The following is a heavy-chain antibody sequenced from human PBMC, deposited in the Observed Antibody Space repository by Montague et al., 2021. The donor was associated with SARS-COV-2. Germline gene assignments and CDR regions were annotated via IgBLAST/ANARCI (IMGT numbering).Heavy chain of an antibody. Sequence: SETLSLTCTASGGSISSSNWWSWVRQPPGEGLEWSGENYHSRSTNYNPSLKSRVTKSVDKSKNQFSLKLSSVTAAETAVYYCARMRWLRSEGGYYYGMDVWGQGTTVTVSS. J-gene: IGHJ6*02. D-gene: IGHD5-12*01. CDR3: ARMRWLRSEGGYYYGMDV. CDR2: NYHSRST. V-gene: IGHV4-4*02. CDR1: GGSISSSNW.